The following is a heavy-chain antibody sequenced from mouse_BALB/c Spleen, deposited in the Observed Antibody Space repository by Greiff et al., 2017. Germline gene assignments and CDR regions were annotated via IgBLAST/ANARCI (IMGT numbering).Heavy chain of an antibody. CDR3: ARDGLRDPWFAD. V-gene: IGHV5-12-2*01. J-gene: IGHJ3*01. D-gene: IGHD2-4*01. Sequence: EVQGVESGGGLVQPGGSLKLSCAASGFTFSSYTMSWVRQTPEKRLEWVAYISNGGGSTYYPDTVKGRFTISRDNAKNTLYLQMSSLKSEDTAMYYCARDGLRDPWFADWGQGTLVTVSA. CDR2: ISNGGGST. CDR1: GFTFSSYT.